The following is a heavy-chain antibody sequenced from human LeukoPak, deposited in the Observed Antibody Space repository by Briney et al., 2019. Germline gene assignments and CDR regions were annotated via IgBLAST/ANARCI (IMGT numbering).Heavy chain of an antibody. CDR1: GFTFDDYA. V-gene: IGHV3-9*01. J-gene: IGHJ3*02. Sequence: GGSLRLSCAASGFTFDDYAMHWLRQAPGKGLEWVSGISWNSGSIGYADSVKGRFTISRDNAKNSLYLQMNSLRAEDTALYYCAKGWFGEPYDAFDIWGQGTMVTVSS. D-gene: IGHD3-10*01. CDR2: ISWNSGSI. CDR3: AKGWFGEPYDAFDI.